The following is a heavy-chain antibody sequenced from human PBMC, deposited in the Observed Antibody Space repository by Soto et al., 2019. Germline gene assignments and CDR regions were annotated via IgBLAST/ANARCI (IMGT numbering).Heavy chain of an antibody. D-gene: IGHD6-19*01. CDR3: ASGEDQWLDNHYFHY. V-gene: IGHV3-33*01. Sequence: QVQLVESGGGVVQPGRSLRLSCAASGFTFSSYGMHWVRQAPGKGLEWVAVIWYDGSNKYYADSVKGRFTISRDNSKNTLDLQRNSLRGEATAVYYCASGEDQWLDNHYFHYWGQGTLVTVSS. CDR1: GFTFSSYG. J-gene: IGHJ4*02. CDR2: IWYDGSNK.